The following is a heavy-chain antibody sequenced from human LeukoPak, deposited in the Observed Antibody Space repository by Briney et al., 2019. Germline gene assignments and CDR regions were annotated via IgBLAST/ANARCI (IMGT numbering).Heavy chain of an antibody. V-gene: IGHV1-18*01. J-gene: IGHJ6*03. Sequence: ASVKDSCKASGYTFTSYGISWVRQAPGQGLEWMGWISAYNGNTNYAQKLQGRVTMTTDTFTSTAYMELRSLRSDDTAVYYCARDRAVAGATYYYYMDVWGKGTTVTVSS. CDR3: ARDRAVAGATYYYYMDV. D-gene: IGHD6-19*01. CDR1: GYTFTSYG. CDR2: ISAYNGNT.